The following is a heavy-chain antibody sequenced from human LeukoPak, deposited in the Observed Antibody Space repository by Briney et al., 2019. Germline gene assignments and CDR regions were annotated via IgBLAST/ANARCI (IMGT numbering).Heavy chain of an antibody. J-gene: IGHJ6*04. CDR1: GGTFSSYA. CDR3: ARVRGGYYDFWSGYPEMDV. CDR2: IIPIFGTA. D-gene: IGHD3-3*01. Sequence: ASVKVSCKASGGTFSSYAISWVRQAPGQGLEWMGGIIPIFGTANYAQKFQGRVTITADESTSTAYMELSSLRSEDTAVYYCARVRGGYYDFWSGYPEMDVWGKGTTVTVSS. V-gene: IGHV1-69*01.